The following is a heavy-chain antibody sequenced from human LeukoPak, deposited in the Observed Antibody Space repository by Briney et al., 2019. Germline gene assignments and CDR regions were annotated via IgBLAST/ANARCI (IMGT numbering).Heavy chain of an antibody. CDR2: ISSSSSTI. V-gene: IGHV3-48*01. CDR1: GFTFSSYS. J-gene: IGHJ4*02. Sequence: GGSLRLSCAASGFTFSSYSMNWVRQAPGKGLEWVSYISSSSSTIYYADSVKGRFTISRDNAKNSLYLQTNSLRAEDTAVYYCARDRAVAGIRAPGYWGQGTLVTVSS. D-gene: IGHD6-19*01. CDR3: ARDRAVAGIRAPGY.